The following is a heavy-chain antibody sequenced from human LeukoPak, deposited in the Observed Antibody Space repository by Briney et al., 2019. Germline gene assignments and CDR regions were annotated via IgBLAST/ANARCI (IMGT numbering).Heavy chain of an antibody. CDR3: ARMHRDSSSGNRPIDY. J-gene: IGHJ4*02. D-gene: IGHD6-6*01. Sequence: SETLSLTCTVSGYSISSGYYWGWIRQPPGKGLEWIGSIYHSGSTYYNPSLKSRVTISVDTSKNQFSLKLSSVTAADTAVYYCARMHRDSSSGNRPIDYWGQGTLVTVSS. CDR1: GYSISSGYY. CDR2: IYHSGST. V-gene: IGHV4-38-2*02.